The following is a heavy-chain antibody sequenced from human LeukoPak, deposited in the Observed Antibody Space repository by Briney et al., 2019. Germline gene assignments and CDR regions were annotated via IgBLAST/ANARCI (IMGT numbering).Heavy chain of an antibody. CDR2: INTNTGNP. J-gene: IGHJ6*03. D-gene: IGHD3-3*01. Sequence: ASVKVSCKASGYTFTSYAMNWVRQAPGQGLEWMGWINTNTGNPTYAQGFTGRFVFSLDTPVSTAYLQISSLKAEDTAVYYCARDRKDDFWSGYLGYYYMDVWGKGTTVTVSS. V-gene: IGHV7-4-1*02. CDR3: ARDRKDDFWSGYLGYYYMDV. CDR1: GYTFTSYA.